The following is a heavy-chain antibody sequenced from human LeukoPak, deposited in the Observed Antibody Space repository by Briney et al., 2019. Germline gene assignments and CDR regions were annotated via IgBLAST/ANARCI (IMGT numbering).Heavy chain of an antibody. Sequence: PGGSLRLSCAASGFTFSTYAMTWVRQAPGKGLEWVANIRQDGGEKYYVDSVKGRFTISRDNAQNSLYLHISSLGAEDTAVYYCARHREGATQVGLFTFWGQGTLVIVSS. CDR3: ARHREGATQVGLFTF. CDR2: IRQDGGEK. V-gene: IGHV3-7*01. J-gene: IGHJ4*02. CDR1: GFTFSTYA. D-gene: IGHD3-3*01.